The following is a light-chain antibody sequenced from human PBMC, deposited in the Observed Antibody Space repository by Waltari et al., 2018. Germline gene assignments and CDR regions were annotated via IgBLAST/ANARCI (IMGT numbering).Light chain of an antibody. J-gene: IGLJ3*02. CDR2: DVS. CDR3: SSYTTDATLV. V-gene: IGLV2-14*03. Sequence: QSALTQPASVSGSPGQSITIPCTGTSSDIGVYNHFSWYQQYAGRAPKIMIYDVSNRPSGVPNRFSGSKSGNTASLTISGLQAEDEAHYYCSSYTTDATLVFGGGTKLTVL. CDR1: SSDIGVYNH.